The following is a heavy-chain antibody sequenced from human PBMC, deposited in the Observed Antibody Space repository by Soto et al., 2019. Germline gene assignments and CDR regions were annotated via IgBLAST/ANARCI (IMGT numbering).Heavy chain of an antibody. V-gene: IGHV4-30-4*01. D-gene: IGHD2-15*01. CDR2: ISYSGST. Sequence: PSETLSLTCTVSGGSIISGDFYFIWIRQPPWIGLEWIGYISYSGSTYYNTSLKSRVTISVDTSKNQFSLKLNSVTAADTAVYYCARGVPTGGSYKYNWFDPWGQGTLVTVSS. CDR1: GGSIISGDFY. J-gene: IGHJ5*02. CDR3: ARGVPTGGSYKYNWFDP.